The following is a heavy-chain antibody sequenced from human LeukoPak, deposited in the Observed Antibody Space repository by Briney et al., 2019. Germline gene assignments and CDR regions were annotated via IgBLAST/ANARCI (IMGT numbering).Heavy chain of an antibody. D-gene: IGHD3-10*01. J-gene: IGHJ3*02. CDR2: IYTRGST. Sequence: SETLSLTCTVSGDSINSHYWSWIRQPPGKGLEWIGFIYTRGSTNYNPSLKSRVTMSGDTSKNQVSLTLNSVTAADTAVYYCARGAGFGESRTRAWGAFDIWGQGTMVTVSS. CDR3: ARGAGFGESRTRAWGAFDI. V-gene: IGHV4-4*09. CDR1: GDSINSHY.